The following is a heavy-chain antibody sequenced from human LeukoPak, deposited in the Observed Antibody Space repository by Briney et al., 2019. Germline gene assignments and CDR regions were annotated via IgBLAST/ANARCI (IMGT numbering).Heavy chain of an antibody. V-gene: IGHV3-33*01. CDR3: ARDRTPTNYYDSSGYFDY. CDR1: GFTFSSFG. CDR2: IWYDGSNK. J-gene: IGHJ4*02. D-gene: IGHD3-22*01. Sequence: PGRSLRLSCAASGFTFSSFGMHWVRQAPGKGLEWVAVIWYDGSNKYYADSVKGRFTISRDNAQNTLYLRMNSLRAEDTAVYYCARDRTPTNYYDSSGYFDYWGQGTLVTVSS.